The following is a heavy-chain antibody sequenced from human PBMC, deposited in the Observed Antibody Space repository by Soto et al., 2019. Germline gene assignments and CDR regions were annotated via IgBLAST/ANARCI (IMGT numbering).Heavy chain of an antibody. D-gene: IGHD1-26*01. Sequence: TSETLSLTCTVSGGSISSYYWNWIRQPPGKGLEWIGYIYYSGSTNYNPSLKSRVTISVDTSKNHFSLKLSSVTAADTAVYYCARDLNIVGATGAFDIWGQGTMVTVSS. V-gene: IGHV4-59*01. CDR2: IYYSGST. J-gene: IGHJ3*02. CDR1: GGSISSYY. CDR3: ARDLNIVGATGAFDI.